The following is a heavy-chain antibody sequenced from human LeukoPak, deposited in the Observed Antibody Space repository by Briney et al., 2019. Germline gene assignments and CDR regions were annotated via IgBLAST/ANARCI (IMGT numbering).Heavy chain of an antibody. V-gene: IGHV3-23*01. J-gene: IGHJ1*01. CDR1: GLSFSSYA. CDR2: VSGTSTNT. D-gene: IGHD6-19*01. Sequence: PGGSLRLSCAASGLSFSSYAMRWVRQAPGKGLEWVSAVSGTSTNTYYSDSVKGRFTISRDNSQNTLYLQMNNLEGGDTAVYYCAKGAAVAGTLYFQHWGQGTLVTVSS. CDR3: AKGAAVAGTLYFQH.